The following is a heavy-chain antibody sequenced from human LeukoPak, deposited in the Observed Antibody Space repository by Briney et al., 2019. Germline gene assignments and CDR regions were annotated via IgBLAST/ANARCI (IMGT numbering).Heavy chain of an antibody. D-gene: IGHD5-24*01. CDR2: IYPGDSDT. V-gene: IGHV5-51*01. J-gene: IGHJ4*02. CDR3: ARHAVRDGYNRHNDY. Sequence: GESLKISCKGSGYSFTSYWIGWVRQMPGKGLEWMGIIYPGDSDTRYSPSFQGQVTISADKSICTAYLQWSSLKASDTAMYYCARHAVRDGYNRHNDYWGQGTLVTVSS. CDR1: GYSFTSYW.